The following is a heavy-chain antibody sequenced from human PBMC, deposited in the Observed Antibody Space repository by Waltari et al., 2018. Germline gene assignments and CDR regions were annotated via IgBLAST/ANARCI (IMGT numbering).Heavy chain of an antibody. CDR3: AISSIRGPFDY. J-gene: IGHJ4*02. CDR2: ISGSGGST. Sequence: VQLQQWGAGLLKPSETLSLTCAVYGGSFSGYYWSWIRQPPGKGLEWVSAISGSGGSTYYADSVKGRFTISRDNSKNTLYLQMNSLRAEDTAVYYCAISSIRGPFDYWGQGTLVTVSS. V-gene: IGHV3-23*01. CDR1: GGSFSGYY. D-gene: IGHD3-10*01.